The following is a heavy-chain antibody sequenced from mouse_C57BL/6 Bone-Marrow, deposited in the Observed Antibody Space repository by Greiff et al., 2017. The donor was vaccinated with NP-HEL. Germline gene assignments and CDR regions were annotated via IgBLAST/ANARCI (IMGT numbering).Heavy chain of an antibody. D-gene: IGHD4-1*02. CDR3: ARSNWEWFAY. CDR1: GYSFTGYY. Sequence: EVQLQQSGPELVKPGASVKISCKASGYSFTGYYMNWVKQSPEKSLEWIGEINPSTGGTTYNQKFKAKATLTVDKSSSTAYMQLKSLTSEDSAVYYCARSNWEWFAYWGQGTLVTVSA. J-gene: IGHJ3*01. V-gene: IGHV1-42*01. CDR2: INPSTGGT.